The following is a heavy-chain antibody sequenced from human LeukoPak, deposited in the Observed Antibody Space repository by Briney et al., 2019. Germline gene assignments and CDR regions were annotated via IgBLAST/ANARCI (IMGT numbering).Heavy chain of an antibody. J-gene: IGHJ4*02. Sequence: ASVKVSCKASGYTFTSHYIHWVRQAPGQGLEWMGWINTNTGNPTYAQGFTGRFVFSLDTSVSTAYLQISSLKAEDTAVYYCARERSHSAGDSNSYGLEYYFDYWGQGTLVTVSS. CDR2: INTNTGNP. D-gene: IGHD5-18*01. CDR1: GYTFTSHY. CDR3: ARERSHSAGDSNSYGLEYYFDY. V-gene: IGHV7-4-1*02.